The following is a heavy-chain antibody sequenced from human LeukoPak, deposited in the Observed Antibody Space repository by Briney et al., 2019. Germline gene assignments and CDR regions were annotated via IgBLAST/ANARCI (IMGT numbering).Heavy chain of an antibody. Sequence: ASVKVSCKASGYSFNSYGISWVRQAPGQGLEWMGWINTHSGYTNSAQKFQGRVTMSTDTSTSTAYMELRSLRSDDTAVYYCGRGVGIAAAAYFYYYMDVWGKGTTVTVSS. D-gene: IGHD6-13*01. CDR1: GYSFNSYG. CDR3: GRGVGIAAAAYFYYYMDV. CDR2: INTHSGYT. J-gene: IGHJ6*03. V-gene: IGHV1-18*01.